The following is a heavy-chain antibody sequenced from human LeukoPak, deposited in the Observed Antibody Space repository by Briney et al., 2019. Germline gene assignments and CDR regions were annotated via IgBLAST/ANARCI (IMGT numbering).Heavy chain of an antibody. Sequence: ASVKVSCKASGYTFTSYYMHWVRQAPGQGLEWMGIINPSGGSTSYAQKFQGRVTITTDESTSTAYMELSSLRSEDTAVYYCARTIRERTLEYFQHWGQGTLVTVSS. J-gene: IGHJ1*01. CDR2: INPSGGST. CDR1: GYTFTSYY. D-gene: IGHD1-26*01. V-gene: IGHV1-46*01. CDR3: ARTIRERTLEYFQH.